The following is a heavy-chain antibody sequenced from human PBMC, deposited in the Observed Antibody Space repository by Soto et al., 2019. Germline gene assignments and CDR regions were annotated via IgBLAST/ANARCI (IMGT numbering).Heavy chain of an antibody. J-gene: IGHJ4*02. Sequence: SETLSLTCTVSGGSISSSSYYWGWIRQPPGKGLEWIGSIYYSGSTNYNPSLKSRVTISVDTSKNQFSLKLSSVTAADTAVYYCARVRSDYIWGSPSHFDYWGQGTLVTVSS. CDR1: GGSISSSSYY. CDR2: IYYSGST. V-gene: IGHV4-39*07. D-gene: IGHD3-16*01. CDR3: ARVRSDYIWGSPSHFDY.